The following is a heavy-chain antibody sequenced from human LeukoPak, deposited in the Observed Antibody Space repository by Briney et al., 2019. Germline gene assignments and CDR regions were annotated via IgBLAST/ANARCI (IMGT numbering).Heavy chain of an antibody. D-gene: IGHD5-18*01. CDR2: INPNSGFT. Sequence: GASVKVSCKASGYPFTGYYLHWVRQAPGQGLEWMGWINPNSGFTNYAQKFQGRVTMTRDTSISTAYMELSRLRSDDTAVYYCARGLIGYSYGPFDYWGQGTVVTVSS. CDR3: ARGLIGYSYGPFDY. CDR1: GYPFTGYY. V-gene: IGHV1-2*02. J-gene: IGHJ4*02.